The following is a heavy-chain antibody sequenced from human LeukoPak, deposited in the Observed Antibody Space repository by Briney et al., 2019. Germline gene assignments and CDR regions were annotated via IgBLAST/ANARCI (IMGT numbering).Heavy chain of an antibody. J-gene: IGHJ5*02. CDR1: GGSIGSYY. V-gene: IGHV4-59*01. Sequence: KSSETLSLTCTVSGGSIGSYYWSWIRQPPGKGLEWIGYIYYSGSTNYNPSLKSRVTISVDTSKNQFSLKLSSVTAADTAVYYCTRHLPGATWFDPWGQGTQVTVSS. CDR2: IYYSGST. D-gene: IGHD1-26*01. CDR3: TRHLPGATWFDP.